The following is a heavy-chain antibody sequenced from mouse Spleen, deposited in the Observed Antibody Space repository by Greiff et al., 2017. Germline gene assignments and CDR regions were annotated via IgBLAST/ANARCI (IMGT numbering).Heavy chain of an antibody. V-gene: IGHV3-6*01. Sequence: EVQLVESGPGLVKPSQSLSLTCSVTGYSITSGYYWNWNRQFPGNKLEWMGYISYDGSNNYNPSLNNRISITRDTSKNQFLLKLNFATTEDTAKYYCAREIDYDEYFDVWGTGTTVTVSS. J-gene: IGHJ1*03. CDR1: GYSITSGYY. CDR3: AREIDYDEYFDV. D-gene: IGHD2-4*01. CDR2: ISYDGSN.